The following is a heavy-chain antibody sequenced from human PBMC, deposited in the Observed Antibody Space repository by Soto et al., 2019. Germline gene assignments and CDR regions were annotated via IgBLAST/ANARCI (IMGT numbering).Heavy chain of an antibody. D-gene: IGHD3-3*01. CDR2: INHSGST. CDR3: ARGGSAVLRFLEWLFGYYMDV. CDR1: GGSFSGYY. Sequence: PSETLSLTCAVYGGSFSGYYWSWIRQPPGKGLEWIGEINHSGSTNYNPSLKSRVTISVDTSKNQFSLKLSSVTAADTAVYYCARGGSAVLRFLEWLFGYYMDVWGKGTTVTVSS. J-gene: IGHJ6*03. V-gene: IGHV4-34*01.